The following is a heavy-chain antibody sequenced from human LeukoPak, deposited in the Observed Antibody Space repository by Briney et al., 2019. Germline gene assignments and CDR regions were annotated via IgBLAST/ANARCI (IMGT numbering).Heavy chain of an antibody. CDR1: GFTFSSYG. CDR3: AKEDDVWSGYLKIRAYGMDV. V-gene: IGHV3-30*18. D-gene: IGHD3-3*01. CDR2: ISYDGSNK. Sequence: PGGSLRLSCAASGFTFSSYGMHWVRQAPGKGLEWVAVISYDGSNKYYADSVKGRFTISRDNSKNTLYLQMNSLRAEDTAVYYCAKEDDVWSGYLKIRAYGMDVWGQGTTVTVSS. J-gene: IGHJ6*02.